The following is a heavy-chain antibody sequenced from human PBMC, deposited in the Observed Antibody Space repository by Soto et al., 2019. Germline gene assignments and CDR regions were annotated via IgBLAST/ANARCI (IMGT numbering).Heavy chain of an antibody. V-gene: IGHV4-31*03. Sequence: QVQLQESGPGLVKPSQTLSLTCTVSGGSITSSGYYWSWIRQHPGEGLEWIGFTSNSGSTSYNPSLKTRVTISLERSSNQFSLNLKSVTAADTAVYYCARGGGSTKVDYWGQGTLVTVSP. CDR1: GGSITSSGYY. CDR2: TSNSGST. D-gene: IGHD2-2*01. J-gene: IGHJ4*02. CDR3: ARGGGSTKVDY.